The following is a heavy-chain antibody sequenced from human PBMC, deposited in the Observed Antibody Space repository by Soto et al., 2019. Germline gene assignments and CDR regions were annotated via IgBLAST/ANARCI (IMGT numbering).Heavy chain of an antibody. CDR3: ARASNKRGYSYGPDY. J-gene: IGHJ4*02. CDR2: IYYSGST. D-gene: IGHD5-18*01. V-gene: IGHV4-39*07. Sequence: PSETLSLTCTVSGGSISSSSYYWGWIRQPPGKGLEWIGSIYYSGSTYYNPSLKSRVTISVDTSKNQFSLKLSFVTAADTAVYYCARASNKRGYSYGPDYWGQGTLVTVSS. CDR1: GGSISSSSYY.